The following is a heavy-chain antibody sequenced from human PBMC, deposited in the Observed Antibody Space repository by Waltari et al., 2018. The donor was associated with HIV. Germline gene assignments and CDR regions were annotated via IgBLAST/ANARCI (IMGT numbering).Heavy chain of an antibody. CDR2: IYSGNA. Sequence: QVQLVQSGGEVRKSGASVKVSCKTSGHTFTNFGLSWVRQAPGQGLEWMGWIYSGNANYAQKLQGRVTMTTDTSTSTAYMELRNLRSDDTAMYYCARVAAARQVDFWGQGTLVAVSS. CDR1: GHTFTNFG. CDR3: ARVAAARQVDF. D-gene: IGHD6-13*01. V-gene: IGHV1-18*01. J-gene: IGHJ4*02.